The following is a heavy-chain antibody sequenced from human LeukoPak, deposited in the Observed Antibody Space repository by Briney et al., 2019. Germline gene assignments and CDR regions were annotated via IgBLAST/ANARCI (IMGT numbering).Heavy chain of an antibody. V-gene: IGHV3-33*06. Sequence: GGSLRLSCAASGFTFSSYGMHWVRQAPGKGLEWVAVIWYDGSNKYYADSVKGRFTISRDNSKNTLYLQMNSLRVEDTAVYYCAKAFRYSSGWYDYWGQGTLVTVSS. D-gene: IGHD6-19*01. CDR1: GFTFSSYG. CDR2: IWYDGSNK. CDR3: AKAFRYSSGWYDY. J-gene: IGHJ4*02.